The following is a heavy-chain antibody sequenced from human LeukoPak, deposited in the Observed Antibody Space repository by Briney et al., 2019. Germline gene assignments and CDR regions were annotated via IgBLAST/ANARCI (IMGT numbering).Heavy chain of an antibody. D-gene: IGHD1-14*01. CDR3: ARGRNLRVYFDI. CDR1: GDSINNGSYY. V-gene: IGHV4-61*02. CDR2: VYSRGSP. J-gene: IGHJ3*02. Sequence: SETLSLTCSVSGDSINNGSYYWTWLRQPAGESLEWIGRVYSRGSPNYNSSLKSRVSISIDTSRNQVSLRLSSMTAADTAVYYCARGRNLRVYFDIWGQGTMVTVSS.